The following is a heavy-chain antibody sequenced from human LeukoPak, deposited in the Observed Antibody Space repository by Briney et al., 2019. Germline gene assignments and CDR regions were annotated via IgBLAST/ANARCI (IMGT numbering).Heavy chain of an antibody. CDR1: GGSISSYY. CDR3: ARVINSRRAFDI. D-gene: IGHD6-13*01. Sequence: SETLSLTCTVSGGSISSYYWSWIRQPPGKGLEWIGYIYYSGSTNYNPSLKSRVTISVDTSKNQFSLKLSSVTAADTAVYYCARVINSRRAFDIWGQGTMVTVSS. CDR2: IYYSGST. J-gene: IGHJ3*02. V-gene: IGHV4-59*01.